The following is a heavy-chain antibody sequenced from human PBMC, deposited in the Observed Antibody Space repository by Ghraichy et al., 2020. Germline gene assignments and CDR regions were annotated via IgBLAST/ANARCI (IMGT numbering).Heavy chain of an antibody. J-gene: IGHJ4*02. CDR1: GFTFSSYA. V-gene: IGHV3-23*01. CDR3: AKAGYDFWSGQGYYFDY. Sequence: GGSLRLSCAASGFTFSSYAMTWVRQAPGKGLEWVSSISGGGGTTYYADSVKGRFTMSRDNSKNTLYLQMNSLRAEDTALFYCAKAGYDFWSGQGYYFDYWGQGTLVTVSS. D-gene: IGHD3-3*01. CDR2: ISGGGGTT.